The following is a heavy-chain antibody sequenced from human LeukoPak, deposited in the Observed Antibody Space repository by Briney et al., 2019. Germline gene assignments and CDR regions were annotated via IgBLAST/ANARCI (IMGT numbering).Heavy chain of an antibody. V-gene: IGHV5-51*01. CDR3: ARGPHLHDYGDYYFDY. CDR1: GYSFTSYW. CDR2: IYPGDSDT. J-gene: IGHJ4*02. Sequence: GESLKISCKGSGYSFTSYWIGWVRQMPGKGLEWMGIIYPGDSDTRYSPSFQGQVTISADKSISTAYLQWSSLKASDTAMYSCARGPHLHDYGDYYFDYWGQGTLVTVPS. D-gene: IGHD4-17*01.